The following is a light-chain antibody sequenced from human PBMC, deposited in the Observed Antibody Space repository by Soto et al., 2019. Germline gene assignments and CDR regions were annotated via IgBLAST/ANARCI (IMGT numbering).Light chain of an antibody. CDR2: DVS. CDR3: SSYTSSSTSPYV. V-gene: IGLV2-14*01. CDR1: RSDVGGYNY. J-gene: IGLJ1*01. Sequence: QSALTQPASVSGSPGQSITISCTGNRSDVGGYNYVSWYQQHPGKAPKLMIYDVSNRPSGVSNRCSGSKSGNTAALTISGLQAEDEADYYSSSYTSSSTSPYVVGTGTKLTGL.